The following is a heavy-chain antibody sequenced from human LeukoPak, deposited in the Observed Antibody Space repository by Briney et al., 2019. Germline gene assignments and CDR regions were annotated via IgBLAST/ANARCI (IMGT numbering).Heavy chain of an antibody. CDR3: ARYHFYSNPRVN. CDR2: ISSSSSTI. Sequence: GGSLRLSCAASGFTFSSYSMNWVRQAPGKGLGWVSYISSSSSTIYYADSVKGRFTISRDNAKNSLYLQMNSLRAEDTAVYYCARYHFYSNPRVNWGQGTLVTVSS. J-gene: IGHJ4*02. V-gene: IGHV3-48*01. D-gene: IGHD4-11*01. CDR1: GFTFSSYS.